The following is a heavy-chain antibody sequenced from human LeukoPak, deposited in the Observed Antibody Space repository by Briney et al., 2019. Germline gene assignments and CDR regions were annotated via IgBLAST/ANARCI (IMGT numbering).Heavy chain of an antibody. CDR1: GFTFSSYD. Sequence: PGGSLRLSCAASGFTFSSYDMHWVRQATGKGLEWGSAIGTAGDTYYPGSVKGRFTISRENAKNSLYLQMNSLRAGDTAVYYCARGSANYYDSSGRRLDAFDIWGQGTMVTVSS. CDR3: ARGSANYYDSSGRRLDAFDI. V-gene: IGHV3-13*01. J-gene: IGHJ3*02. CDR2: IGTAGDT. D-gene: IGHD3-22*01.